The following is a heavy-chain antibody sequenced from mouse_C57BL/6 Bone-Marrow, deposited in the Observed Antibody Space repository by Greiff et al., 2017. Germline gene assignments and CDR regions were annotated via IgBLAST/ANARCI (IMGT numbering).Heavy chain of an antibody. CDR2: IDPSDSYP. CDR3: ARKLKGAMDY. Sequence: QVQLQQPGAELVMPGASVKLSCKASGYTFTSYWMHWVTQRPGQGLEWIGEIDPSDSYPNYNQKVKGKSTLTVDKSSSTAYMQLSSLTSEDSAVYYCARKLKGAMDYSGQGTSVTVSS. V-gene: IGHV1-69*01. CDR1: GYTFTSYW. J-gene: IGHJ4*01.